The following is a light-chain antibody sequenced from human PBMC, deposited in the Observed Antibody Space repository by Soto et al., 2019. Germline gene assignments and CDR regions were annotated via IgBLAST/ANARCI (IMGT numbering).Light chain of an antibody. CDR2: GAS. CDR3: QQSYSTPYT. CDR1: QSISNS. Sequence: DIQMTQSPSSLSASVGDRVTITCRASQSISNSLNWYQQRPGKAPNVLIYGASSLQSGVPSRFGGSGSGTDFILTISSLQPEDFATYYCQQSYSTPYTFGLGTKLDIK. V-gene: IGKV1-39*01. J-gene: IGKJ2*01.